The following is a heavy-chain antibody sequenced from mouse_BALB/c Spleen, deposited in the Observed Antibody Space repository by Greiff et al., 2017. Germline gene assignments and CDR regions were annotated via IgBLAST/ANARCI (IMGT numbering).Heavy chain of an antibody. CDR2: ISYSGST. Sequence: EVKLMESGPGLVKPSQSLSLTCTVTGYSITSDYAWNWIRQFPGNKLEWMGYISYSGSTSYNPSLKSRISITRDTSKNQFFLQLNSVTTEDTATYYCARKGGFTTTYAMDYWGQGTSVTVSS. D-gene: IGHD1-1*01. CDR1: GYSITSDYA. CDR3: ARKGGFTTTYAMDY. J-gene: IGHJ4*01. V-gene: IGHV3-2*02.